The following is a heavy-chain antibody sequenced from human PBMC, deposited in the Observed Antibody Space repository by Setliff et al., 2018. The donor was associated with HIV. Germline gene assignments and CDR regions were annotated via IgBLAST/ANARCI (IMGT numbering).Heavy chain of an antibody. CDR1: GGSISSDNL. V-gene: IGHV4-4*02. CDR3: ARGRRRSSTPYYFDY. CDR2: IYHSEYT. Sequence: SETLSLTCAVSGGSISSDNLWTWVRQPPGKGLEWIGEIYHSEYTNYNASLKSRVSMSVDKSKNQFSLKLTSVTAADTAVYYCARGRRRSSTPYYFDYWGQGTLVTVSS. J-gene: IGHJ4*02.